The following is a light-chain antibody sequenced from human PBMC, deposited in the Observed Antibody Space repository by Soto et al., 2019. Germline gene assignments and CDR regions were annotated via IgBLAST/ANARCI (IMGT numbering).Light chain of an antibody. J-gene: IGKJ3*01. CDR1: QDISNY. CDR3: XXYDNLPPFT. CDR2: DAS. Sequence: DIQMTQSPSSLSASVGDRVTITCQASQDISNYLNWYQQKPGKAPKLLIYDASNLETGVPSRFSGSGSGTDFTFTISSLQPXDIAXXXXXXYDNLPPFTFGPGTKVDIK. V-gene: IGKV1-33*01.